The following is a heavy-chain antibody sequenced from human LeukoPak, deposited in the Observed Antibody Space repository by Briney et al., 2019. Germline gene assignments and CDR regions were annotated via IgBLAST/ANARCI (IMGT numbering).Heavy chain of an antibody. CDR1: GGTFSSYA. J-gene: IGHJ4*02. CDR2: IIPIFGTA. D-gene: IGHD4-23*01. CDR3: ARDLRWPPLNLDY. V-gene: IGHV1-69*05. Sequence: SVKVSCKASGGTFSSYAISWVRQAPGQGLEWMGRIIPIFGTANYAQKFQGRVTITTDESTSTAYMELSSLRSEDTAVYYCARDLRWPPLNLDYWGQGTLVTVSS.